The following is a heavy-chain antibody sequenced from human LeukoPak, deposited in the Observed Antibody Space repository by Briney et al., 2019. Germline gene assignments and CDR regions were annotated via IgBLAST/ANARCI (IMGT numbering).Heavy chain of an antibody. V-gene: IGHV4-34*01. CDR3: AREMATGGYYYYYMDV. Sequence: SETLSLTCAVYGGSFSGYYWSWIRQPPGKGLEWIGEINHSGSTNYNPSLKSRVTISVDTSKNQFSLKLSSVTAADTAVYYCAREMATGGYYYYYMDVWGKGTTVTVSS. CDR1: GGSFSGYY. J-gene: IGHJ6*03. D-gene: IGHD5-24*01. CDR2: INHSGST.